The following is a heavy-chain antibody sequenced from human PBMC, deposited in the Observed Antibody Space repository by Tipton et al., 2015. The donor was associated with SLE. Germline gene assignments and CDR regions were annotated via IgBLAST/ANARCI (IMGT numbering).Heavy chain of an antibody. CDR3: ARGGVVIAHFDP. J-gene: IGHJ5*02. CDR2: IYYSGST. V-gene: IGHV4-59*01. Sequence: LRLSCSVSGGSISSYYWSWVRQPPGKGLEWIGYIYYSGSTNYNPSLKSRVTISVDTSKNQFSLKLNSVTAADTAVYYCARGGVVIAHFDPWGQGTLVTVSS. D-gene: IGHD2-21*01. CDR1: GGSISSYY.